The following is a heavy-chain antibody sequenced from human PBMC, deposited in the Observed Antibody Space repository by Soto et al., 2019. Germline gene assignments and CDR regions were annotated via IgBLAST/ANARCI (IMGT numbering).Heavy chain of an antibody. Sequence: PSETLSLTCTVSGTSISSYYRSWLRQPPGKGLEWIANIHYSGTTNYNPSLASRVTLSVDTSKNQFSLKMTSVTAADRAMYFCARYNSYAIDYWGRGTLVTVSS. CDR3: ARYNSYAIDY. V-gene: IGHV4-59*01. CDR1: GTSISSYY. CDR2: IHYSGTT. J-gene: IGHJ4*02. D-gene: IGHD2-8*01.